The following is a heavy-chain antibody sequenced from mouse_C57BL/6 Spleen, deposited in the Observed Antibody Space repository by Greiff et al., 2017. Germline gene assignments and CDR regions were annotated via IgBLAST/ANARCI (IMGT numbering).Heavy chain of an antibody. Sequence: EVQLVESGGGLVKPGGSLKLSCAASGFTFSSYAMSWVRQTPEKRLEWVATISDGGSYTYYPDNVKGRFTISRDNAKNNLYLQMSHLKSEDTAMYYCARGGYYGDCDYWGQGTTRTVSS. D-gene: IGHD1-1*01. CDR3: ARGGYYGDCDY. CDR1: GFTFSSYA. V-gene: IGHV5-4*01. CDR2: ISDGGSYT. J-gene: IGHJ2*01.